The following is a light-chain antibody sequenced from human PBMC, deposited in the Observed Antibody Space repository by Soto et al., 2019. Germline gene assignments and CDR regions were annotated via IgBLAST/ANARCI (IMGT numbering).Light chain of an antibody. J-gene: IGKJ2*01. CDR2: GTS. Sequence: EILLTQSPGTLSLSPGERATLSCRASQSVSSNLLTWYQQKPGQAPMLLIYGTSNRPTGIPDRFSGSGSGKDFTITISRLEPDDFAVYYCQQYSSSPYTFGQGTKLEIK. CDR3: QQYSSSPYT. V-gene: IGKV3-20*01. CDR1: QSVSSNL.